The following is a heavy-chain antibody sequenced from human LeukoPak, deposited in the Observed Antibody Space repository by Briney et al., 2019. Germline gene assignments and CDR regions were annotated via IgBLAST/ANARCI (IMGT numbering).Heavy chain of an antibody. D-gene: IGHD4-17*01. J-gene: IGHJ6*03. CDR1: GGAISSYY. CDR3: ARVVDYGDYGSPGYYYYMDV. CDR2: IYYSGNT. V-gene: IGHV4-59*01. Sequence: SETLSLTCTVSGGAISSYYWSWIRQPPGKGLDWIGYIYYSGNTKYNPSLKSRVTISVDSSKNQFSLKLSSVTAADTAVYYCARVVDYGDYGSPGYYYYMDVWGKGTTVTVSS.